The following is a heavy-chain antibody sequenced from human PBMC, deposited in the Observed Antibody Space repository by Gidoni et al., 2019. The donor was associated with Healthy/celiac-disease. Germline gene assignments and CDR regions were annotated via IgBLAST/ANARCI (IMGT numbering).Heavy chain of an antibody. CDR1: GFTFRSYG. J-gene: IGHJ4*02. CDR3: AKDRLVRGVIISLNY. D-gene: IGHD3-10*01. CDR2: ISYDGSNK. V-gene: IGHV3-30*18. Sequence: QVQLVESGGGVVQPGRSLRLSCAASGFTFRSYGMHWVRPAPGKGLEWVAVISYDGSNKNYADSVKGRFTISRDNSKNTLYLQMNSLRAEDTAVYYCAKDRLVRGVIISLNYWGQGTLVTVSS.